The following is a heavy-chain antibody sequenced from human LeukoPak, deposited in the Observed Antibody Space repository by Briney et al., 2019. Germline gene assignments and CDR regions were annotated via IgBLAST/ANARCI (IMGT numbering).Heavy chain of an antibody. CDR1: GGSISSSSYY. Sequence: SETLSLTCTVSGGSISSSSYYWGWLRQPPGKGLEWIGSIYYSGSTYYNPSLKSRVTISVDTSKNQFSLKLSSVTAADTAVYYCARVPRTTYVWFDPWGQGTLVTVSS. V-gene: IGHV4-39*07. J-gene: IGHJ5*02. D-gene: IGHD4-17*01. CDR2: IYYSGST. CDR3: ARVPRTTYVWFDP.